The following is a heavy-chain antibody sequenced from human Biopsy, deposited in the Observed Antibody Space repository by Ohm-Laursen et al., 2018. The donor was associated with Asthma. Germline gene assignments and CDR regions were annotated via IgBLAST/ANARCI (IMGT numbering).Heavy chain of an antibody. J-gene: IGHJ4*02. Sequence: ESLKISCKASGYIFTSYWIGWVRQMPGKGLEWMGIIFPGDSDTIYSPSFQGQVTISADKSISTAYLQWSSLKASDTAIYYCARLADGSGSFFDFWGQGTLVTVAS. V-gene: IGHV5-51*01. CDR3: ARLADGSGSFFDF. D-gene: IGHD3-10*01. CDR2: IFPGDSDT. CDR1: GYIFTSYW.